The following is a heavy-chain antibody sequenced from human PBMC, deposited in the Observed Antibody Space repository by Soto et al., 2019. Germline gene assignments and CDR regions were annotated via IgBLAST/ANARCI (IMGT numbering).Heavy chain of an antibody. Sequence: QVQLQQWGVGLLKPSETLSLTCGVYGGAFSGNYWSWIRLPPGKGLEWIGEVDHRGRINYNPSLKSRLTISVDTSRQQLSLKVTSVTAADTAVYYCAGQVGMLGTPGMTEWYHYYGMDVWGQGTSVTVS. CDR3: AGQVGMLGTPGMTEWYHYYGMDV. J-gene: IGHJ6*02. V-gene: IGHV4-34*01. CDR2: VDHRGRI. CDR1: GGAFSGNY. D-gene: IGHD2-8*01.